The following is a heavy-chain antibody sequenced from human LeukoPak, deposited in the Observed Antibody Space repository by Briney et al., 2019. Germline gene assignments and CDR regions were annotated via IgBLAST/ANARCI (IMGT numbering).Heavy chain of an antibody. CDR3: VRDLDF. CDR1: GFTFSSYW. CDR2: LKPDGRDK. Sequence: GGSVRLSCAASGFTFSSYWMDWVPQAPGKGLEWVANLKPDGRDKYYTDSVKGRFTISRDNAKGSLYLQMNSLRAEDTAVYYCVRDLDFWGQGTLVTVSS. V-gene: IGHV3-7*05. J-gene: IGHJ4*02.